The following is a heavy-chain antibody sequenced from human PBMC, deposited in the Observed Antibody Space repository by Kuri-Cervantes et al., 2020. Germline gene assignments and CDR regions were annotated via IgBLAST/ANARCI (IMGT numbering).Heavy chain of an antibody. CDR1: GYTFTGYY. Sequence: SVKVSCKASGYTFTGYYMHWVRQAPGQGLEWMGGIIPLFTTSNYAQKFQGRVTITADESTYTVYMELSSLGSEDTAVYYCTRTAATVTTGFGGYDAFDIWGQGTMVTVSS. CDR3: TRTAATVTTGFGGYDAFDI. CDR2: IIPLFTTS. V-gene: IGHV1-69*13. J-gene: IGHJ3*02. D-gene: IGHD4-17*01.